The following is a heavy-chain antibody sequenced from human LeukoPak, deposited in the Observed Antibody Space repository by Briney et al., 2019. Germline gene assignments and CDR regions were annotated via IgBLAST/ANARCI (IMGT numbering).Heavy chain of an antibody. CDR2: INWNGGST. CDR1: GFTFDDYG. V-gene: IGHV3-20*04. J-gene: IGHJ4*02. CDR3: ARESGHYHYDSSGYYNP. D-gene: IGHD3-22*01. Sequence: GGSLRLSCAASGFTFDDYGMSWVRQAPGKGLEWVSGINWNGGSTGYADSVKGRFTISRDNAKNSLYLQMNSLRAEDTAVYYCARESGHYHYDSSGYYNPWGQGTLVTVSS.